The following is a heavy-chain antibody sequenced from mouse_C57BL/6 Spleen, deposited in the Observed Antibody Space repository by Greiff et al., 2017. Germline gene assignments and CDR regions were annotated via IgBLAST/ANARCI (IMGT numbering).Heavy chain of an antibody. V-gene: IGHV1-18*01. Sequence: EVQLQQSGPELVKPGASVKLPCKASGYTFTDYNMDWVKQSHGKGLEWIGDNNPNNGGTIYNQKFKGKATLTVDKSSSTAYMRLRSLTSEDTAVYYCERRKHRWDLYDFDCWGQGATLTVSS. D-gene: IGHD4-1*01. CDR3: ERRKHRWDLYDFDC. CDR2: NNPNNGGT. CDR1: GYTFTDYN. J-gene: IGHJ2*01.